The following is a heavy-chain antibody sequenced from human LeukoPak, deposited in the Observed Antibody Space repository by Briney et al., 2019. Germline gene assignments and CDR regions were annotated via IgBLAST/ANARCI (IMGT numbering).Heavy chain of an antibody. CDR1: GFSFNTFG. J-gene: IGHJ6*02. CDR2: IESDGSTT. Sequence: GGSLRPSCAASGFSFNTFGTHWVRQVPGRGLVWVSRIESDGSTTRYADSVKGRFTISRDNAKNTLYLQMNSLRAEDTAVYYCARDFAYGMDVWGQGTTVIVSS. V-gene: IGHV3-74*01. CDR3: ARDFAYGMDV.